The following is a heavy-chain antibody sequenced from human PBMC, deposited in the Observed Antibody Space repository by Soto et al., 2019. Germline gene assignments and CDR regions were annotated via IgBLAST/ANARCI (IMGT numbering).Heavy chain of an antibody. D-gene: IGHD1-26*01. J-gene: IGHJ5*02. CDR1: GGSICSYY. CDR3: ARRRVVGATSRWFDP. Sequence: SGTLSLTCTVSGGSICSYYWSWIRQPPGKGLEWIGYIYYSGSTNYNPSLKSRVTISVDTSKNQFSLKLSSVTAADTAVYYCARRRVVGATSRWFDPWGQGTLVTVSS. CDR2: IYYSGST. V-gene: IGHV4-59*01.